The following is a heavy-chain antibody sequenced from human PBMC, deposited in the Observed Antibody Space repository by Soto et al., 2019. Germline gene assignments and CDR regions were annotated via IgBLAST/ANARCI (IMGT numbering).Heavy chain of an antibody. Sequence: PSETLSLTCAVSGDSITSSTWWIWVRQPPGKGLQWIGDIYHSGSTNYNPSLRSRVTIAVQKSKNQFSMKLTSLTAADTAIYFCARDRRRSNTGIDPWGQGTLVTVSS. D-gene: IGHD2-2*02. J-gene: IGHJ5*02. V-gene: IGHV4-4*02. CDR1: GDSITSSTW. CDR2: IYHSGST. CDR3: ARDRRRSNTGIDP.